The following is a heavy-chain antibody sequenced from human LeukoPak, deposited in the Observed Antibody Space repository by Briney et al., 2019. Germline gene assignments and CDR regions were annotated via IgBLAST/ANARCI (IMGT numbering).Heavy chain of an antibody. CDR1: GYNFTEIA. CDR3: ARDGSGSYYNDYLFDY. CDR2: FDPEEGET. D-gene: IGHD3-10*01. Sequence: ASVKVSCKVSGYNFTEIAMHWVRQAPGKGLEWVGGFDPEEGETVYAQKFQGRVALTEDTSTDTAYMELSSLRSEDTAVYFCARDGSGSYYNDYLFDYWGQGTLVTVSS. J-gene: IGHJ4*02. V-gene: IGHV1-24*01.